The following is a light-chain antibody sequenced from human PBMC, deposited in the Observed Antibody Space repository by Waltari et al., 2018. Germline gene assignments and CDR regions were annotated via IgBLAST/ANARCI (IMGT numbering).Light chain of an antibody. V-gene: IGKV1-33*01. CDR2: DAS. CDR3: QQHHELQT. CDR1: QDISKY. Sequence: DIQMTQSPSSLSASVGDRVTITCQASQDISKYLTWYQHKSGKAPKLLIYDASNLERGVPSRFRGYGSGTNFTFSISSLQPEDFATYFCQQHHELQTFGQGTKLDIK. J-gene: IGKJ2*01.